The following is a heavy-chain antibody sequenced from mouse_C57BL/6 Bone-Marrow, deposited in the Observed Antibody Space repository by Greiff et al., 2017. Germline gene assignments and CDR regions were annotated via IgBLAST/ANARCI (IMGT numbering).Heavy chain of an antibody. V-gene: IGHV1-59*01. Sequence: QVQLQQPGAELVRPGTSVKLSCKASGYTFTSYWMHWVKQRPGQGLEWIGVIDPSDSYTNYNQKFKGKATLSVDTSSSTAYMQLSSMTSEDSAVYYCARRLDYGSPLDYWGQGTTLTVSS. J-gene: IGHJ2*01. D-gene: IGHD1-1*01. CDR2: IDPSDSYT. CDR1: GYTFTSYW. CDR3: ARRLDYGSPLDY.